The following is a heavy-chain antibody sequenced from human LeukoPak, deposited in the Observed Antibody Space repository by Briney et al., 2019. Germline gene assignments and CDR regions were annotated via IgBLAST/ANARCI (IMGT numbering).Heavy chain of an antibody. V-gene: IGHV4-30-2*01. J-gene: IGHJ4*02. Sequence: SQTLSLTCAVSGGSISSGGYSWSWIRQPPGKGLEWIGYIYHSGSTYYNPSLKSRVTISVDRSKNQFSLKLSSVTAADTAVYYCARDSGGDYGQVFDYWGQGTLVTVSS. CDR3: ARDSGGDYGQVFDY. CDR1: GGSISSGGYS. CDR2: IYHSGST. D-gene: IGHD4-17*01.